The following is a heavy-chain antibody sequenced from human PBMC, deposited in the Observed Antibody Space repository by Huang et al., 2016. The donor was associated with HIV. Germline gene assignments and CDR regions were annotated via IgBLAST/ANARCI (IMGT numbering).Heavy chain of an antibody. CDR3: AKAPGWYFIFDN. CDR2: ISASGDTT. D-gene: IGHD6-19*01. Sequence: EVQLLESGGGLVQPGGSLRLSCATSGLTFDKSAITWVRQPPVKGLEWVSVISASGDTTYYADFVKGRFTIYRDNSKKTLYLQMNRLRAEDTAVYYCAKAPGWYFIFDNWGQGTLVTVSS. V-gene: IGHV3-23*01. J-gene: IGHJ4*02. CDR1: GLTFDKSA.